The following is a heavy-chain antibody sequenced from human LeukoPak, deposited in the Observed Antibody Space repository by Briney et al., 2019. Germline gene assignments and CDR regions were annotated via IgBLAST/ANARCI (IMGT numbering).Heavy chain of an antibody. CDR2: IYTSGST. Sequence: SEILSLTCTVSGGSISSYYWSWIRQPAGKGLEWIGRIYTSGSTNYNPSLKSRVTISVDKSKNQFSLKLSSVTAADTAVYYCARGYYDSSGYYRYGNWFDPWGQGTLVTVSS. CDR3: ARGYYDSSGYYRYGNWFDP. J-gene: IGHJ5*02. CDR1: GGSISSYY. D-gene: IGHD3-22*01. V-gene: IGHV4-4*07.